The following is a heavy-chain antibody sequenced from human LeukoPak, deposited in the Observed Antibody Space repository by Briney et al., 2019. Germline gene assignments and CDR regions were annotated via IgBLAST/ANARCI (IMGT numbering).Heavy chain of an antibody. Sequence: ASVTVSCKASGYTFTSYYMHWVRQAPGQGLEWMGIINPSGGSTSYAQKFQGRVTMTRDTSTSTVYMELSSLRSEDTAVYYCARFPHYYGSGSYYNEDWFDPWGQGTLVTVSS. J-gene: IGHJ5*02. CDR3: ARFPHYYGSGSYYNEDWFDP. D-gene: IGHD3-10*01. V-gene: IGHV1-46*01. CDR1: GYTFTSYY. CDR2: INPSGGST.